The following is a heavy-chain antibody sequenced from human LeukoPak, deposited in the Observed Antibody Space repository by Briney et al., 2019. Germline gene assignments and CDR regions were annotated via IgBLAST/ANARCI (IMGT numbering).Heavy chain of an antibody. CDR3: VSSYSSSWPELDY. J-gene: IGHJ4*02. CDR2: IYNSGTT. Sequence: SETLSLTCTVSGGSVNSGSYYWSWVRQPPGKGLEWIGYIYNSGTTKYNPSLKSRVTISVDTPKSQFSLMLSSVTAADTAVYYCVSSYSSSWPELDYWGQGTLVTVSS. D-gene: IGHD6-13*01. CDR1: GGSVNSGSYY. V-gene: IGHV4-61*01.